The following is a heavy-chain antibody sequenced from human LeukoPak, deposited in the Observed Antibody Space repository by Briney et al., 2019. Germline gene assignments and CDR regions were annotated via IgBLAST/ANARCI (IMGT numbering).Heavy chain of an antibody. CDR2: IYSGGST. J-gene: IGHJ4*02. Sequence: PGGSLRLSCAASGFTVSSNYVSWVRQAPGKGLEWVSVIYSGGSTYYADSVKGRFIISRDNAKDSLYLQMNSLRVEDTAVYYCLRGDRRDYWGQGTLVTVSS. CDR3: LRGDRRDY. V-gene: IGHV3-53*01. CDR1: GFTVSSNY.